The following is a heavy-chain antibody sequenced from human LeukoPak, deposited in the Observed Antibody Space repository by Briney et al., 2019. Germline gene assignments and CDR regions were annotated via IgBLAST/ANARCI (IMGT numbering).Heavy chain of an antibody. D-gene: IGHD5-24*01. J-gene: IGHJ5*02. V-gene: IGHV1-8*01. CDR1: GYTFTSYD. Sequence: GASVKVSCKASGYTFTSYDINWVRQATGQGLEWMGRMNPNSGNTGYAQKFQGRVTMTRNTSISTAYMELSSLRSEDTAVYYCAREEKGGYGYNYWFDPWGQGTLVTVSS. CDR3: AREEKGGYGYNYWFDP. CDR2: MNPNSGNT.